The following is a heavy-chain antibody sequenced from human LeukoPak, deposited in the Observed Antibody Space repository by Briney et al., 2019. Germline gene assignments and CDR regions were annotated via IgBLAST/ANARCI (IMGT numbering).Heavy chain of an antibody. Sequence: SETLSLTCTVSGGSISTNYWNWIRQSAGKGREWIGRIYPSGSTNYNPSLKSRVTISLDKTKNQFSLRFNSVTVADTAVYYCARDRGNYPYYFDYWGQGTLVTVSS. D-gene: IGHD1-7*01. CDR1: GGSISTNY. CDR2: IYPSGST. V-gene: IGHV4-4*07. CDR3: ARDRGNYPYYFDY. J-gene: IGHJ4*02.